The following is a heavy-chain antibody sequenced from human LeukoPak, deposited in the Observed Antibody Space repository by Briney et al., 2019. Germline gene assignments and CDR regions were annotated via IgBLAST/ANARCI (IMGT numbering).Heavy chain of an antibody. CDR1: GYTFTGYY. CDR3: AREKVTIFGVVPYYYGMTS. J-gene: IGHJ6*02. V-gene: IGHV1-2*02. D-gene: IGHD3-3*01. CDR2: INPNSGGT. Sequence: ASVNVSCTASGYTFTGYYIHWVRQAPGQGLEWMGWINPNSGGTNYAQKFQGRVTMTRDTSISTAYMELSRLRSDDTAVYYCAREKVTIFGVVPYYYGMTSGAKGPRSPSP.